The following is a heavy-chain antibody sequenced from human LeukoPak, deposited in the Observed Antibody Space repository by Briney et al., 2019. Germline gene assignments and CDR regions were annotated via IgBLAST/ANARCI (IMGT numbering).Heavy chain of an antibody. V-gene: IGHV3-7*03. CDR3: ARDSTPSYYDILTGYYYYYYGMDV. D-gene: IGHD3-9*01. CDR2: IKQDGSEN. Sequence: GGSLRLSCAASGFTFSSYWMSWVRQAPGKGLEWVANIKQDGSENYYVDSVKGRFTISRDNAKNSLYLQMNSLRAEDTAVYYCARDSTPSYYDILTGYYYYYYGMDVWGQGTTVTVSS. CDR1: GFTFSSYW. J-gene: IGHJ6*02.